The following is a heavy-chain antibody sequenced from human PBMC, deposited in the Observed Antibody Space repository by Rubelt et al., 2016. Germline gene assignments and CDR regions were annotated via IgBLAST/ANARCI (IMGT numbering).Heavy chain of an antibody. CDR1: GESFSGYY. CDR2: INHSGST. J-gene: IGHJ3*02. D-gene: IGHD3-22*01. CDR3: ARGRYYYDNGDYSDAFDI. V-gene: IGHV4-34*01. Sequence: QVQLQQWGAGLLKPSETLSLTCAVYGESFSGYYWSWIRQPPGKGLEWIGEINHSGSTNYNPSLKSRVTISVDTSKNQFSLKLSSVTAADTAVYYCARGRYYYDNGDYSDAFDIWGQGTMVTVSS.